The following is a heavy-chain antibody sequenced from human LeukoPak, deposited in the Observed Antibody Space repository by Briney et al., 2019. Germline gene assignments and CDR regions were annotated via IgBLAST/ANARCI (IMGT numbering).Heavy chain of an antibody. CDR3: ARVGPRGSGSSSDY. CDR1: GFTFSNYW. D-gene: IGHD3-10*01. V-gene: IGHV3-7*05. CDR2: IRQDGSEK. J-gene: IGHJ4*02. Sequence: GGSLRLSCAASGFTFSNYWMSWVRQAPGKGLEWVANIRQDGSEKYYVDSVKGRFTISRDNAKKSLYLQMNSLRAEDTAVYYCARVGPRGSGSSSDYWGQGTLVTVSS.